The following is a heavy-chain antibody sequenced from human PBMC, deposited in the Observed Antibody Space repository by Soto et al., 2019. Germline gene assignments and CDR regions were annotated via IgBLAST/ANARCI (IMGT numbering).Heavy chain of an antibody. CDR2: INESGST. J-gene: IGHJ4*02. D-gene: IGHD1-1*01. Sequence: QVQLQQWGAGLVKPSETLSLSCAVYGQSFSGHSWAWIRQPPGKGLEWIGEINESGSTYYNPSLKSRVTISTDTFKNQFSLKLSSGSAADTAAYFCARGSGIVALPGELEDVKYDYWGQGTLVNVSS. CDR1: GQSFSGHS. CDR3: ARGSGIVALPGELEDVKYDY. V-gene: IGHV4-34*01.